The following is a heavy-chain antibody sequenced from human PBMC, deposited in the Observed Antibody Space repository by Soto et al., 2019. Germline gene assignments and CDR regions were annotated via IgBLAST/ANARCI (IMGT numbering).Heavy chain of an antibody. CDR2: ISSDGTNK. Sequence: GGSLRLSCAASGFTFSSYDMHWLRQAPGKGLEWVAVISSDGTNKYYADSVKGRFTISRDNSKNTLYVLINSLTTEDTAVYFCARGSYWAFDYWGQGTLVTVSS. CDR3: ARGSYWAFDY. J-gene: IGHJ4*02. V-gene: IGHV3-30-3*01. CDR1: GFTFSSYD. D-gene: IGHD1-26*01.